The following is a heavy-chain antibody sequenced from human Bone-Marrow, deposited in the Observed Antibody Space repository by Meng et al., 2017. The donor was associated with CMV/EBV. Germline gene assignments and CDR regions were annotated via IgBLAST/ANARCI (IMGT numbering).Heavy chain of an antibody. CDR3: ARIGYCSSTGCYTGWFDP. CDR2: INWNGGRT. D-gene: IGHD2-2*02. V-gene: IGHV3-20*01. CDR1: GFTFDDYG. J-gene: IGHJ5*02. Sequence: GESLKISCAASGFTFDDYGMSWVRQAPGKGLEWVSGINWNGGRTGYADSVKGRFTISRDNAKNSLYLQMNSLRAEDTALYHCARIGYCSSTGCYTGWFDPWGQGTLATSPQ.